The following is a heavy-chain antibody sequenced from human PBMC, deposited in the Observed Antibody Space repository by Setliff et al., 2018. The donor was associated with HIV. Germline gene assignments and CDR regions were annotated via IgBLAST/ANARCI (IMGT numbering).Heavy chain of an antibody. Sequence: LRLSCAASRFAFVNYCMTWVRQAPGKGLEWVSAIGGSTGSTYYADSVKGRFTISTDNSKNTLYLQMNSLRAEDTAVYYCAKPLTQWGVSPYHYAVDVWGQGTTVTAPQ. CDR3: AKPLTQWGVSPYHYAVDV. D-gene: IGHD1-26*01. CDR2: IGGSTGST. CDR1: RFAFVNYC. J-gene: IGHJ6*01. V-gene: IGHV3-23*01.